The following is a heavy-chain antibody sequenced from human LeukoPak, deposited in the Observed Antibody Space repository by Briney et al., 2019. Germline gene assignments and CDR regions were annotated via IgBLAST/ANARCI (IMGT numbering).Heavy chain of an antibody. CDR1: GFILRNYA. V-gene: IGHV3-30*04. CDR3: ARDQGATDAFDI. CDR2: ISFHGSDP. J-gene: IGHJ3*02. Sequence: GGSLRLSCAASGFILRNYAMHWVRQAPGKGLEWVAVISFHGSDPYYADSVKGRFTFSRDNSKNTLYLQMNTLRTEDTAVYYCARDQGATDAFDIWGQGTMVTVSS. D-gene: IGHD3-16*01.